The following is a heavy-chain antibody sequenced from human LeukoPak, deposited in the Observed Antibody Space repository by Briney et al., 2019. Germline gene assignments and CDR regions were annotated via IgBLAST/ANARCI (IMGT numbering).Heavy chain of an antibody. CDR1: GFTFSSYW. J-gene: IGHJ4*02. CDR2: ISGSGGST. D-gene: IGHD4-11*01. Sequence: GGSLRLSCAASGFTFSSYWMSWVRQAPGERLEWVSGISGSGGSTYYADSVKGRFTISRDNSKNTLYLQMDSLRAEDTAVYYCAKGLGKATVTPLGYWGQGTLVTVSS. CDR3: AKGLGKATVTPLGY. V-gene: IGHV3-23*01.